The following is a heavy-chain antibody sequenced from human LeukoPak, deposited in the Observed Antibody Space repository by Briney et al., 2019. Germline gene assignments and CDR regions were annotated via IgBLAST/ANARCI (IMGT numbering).Heavy chain of an antibody. J-gene: IGHJ4*02. D-gene: IGHD3-22*01. V-gene: IGHV3-7*01. CDR2: IKQDGSEK. Sequence: GGSLRLSCAASGFTFSRYWMSWVRQAPGKGLEWVANIKQDGSEKYYVDSVKGRFTISRDNAKNSLYLQMNSLRAEDTAVYYCARVLKSGYYDSSGVFDYWGQGTLVTVSS. CDR1: GFTFSRYW. CDR3: ARVLKSGYYDSSGVFDY.